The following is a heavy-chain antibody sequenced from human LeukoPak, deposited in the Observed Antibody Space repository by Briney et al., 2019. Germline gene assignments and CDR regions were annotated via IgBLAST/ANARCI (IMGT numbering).Heavy chain of an antibody. Sequence: GGSLRLSCAASGFTVSSDYMTWVRQAPGKGLEWVSIIYSGGDAYYADSVKGRFTISRDNSKNTVYLQMDSLRAEDTAVYYCAKGRNDFWSGSDAFDIWGQGTMVTVSS. D-gene: IGHD3-3*01. CDR1: GFTVSSDY. CDR3: AKGRNDFWSGSDAFDI. V-gene: IGHV3-66*01. J-gene: IGHJ3*02. CDR2: IYSGGDA.